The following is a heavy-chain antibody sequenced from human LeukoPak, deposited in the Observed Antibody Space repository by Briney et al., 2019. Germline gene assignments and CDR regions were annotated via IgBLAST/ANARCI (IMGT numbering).Heavy chain of an antibody. J-gene: IGHJ4*02. D-gene: IGHD3-16*01. CDR3: ARDQSSRPLGY. Sequence: GGSLRLSCAASGFSISNYWMSWVRQAPGKGLEWVANIKDDGSDKYYVDSVKGRFTISRDNAENSLYLQMNSLRVEDTAVYYCARDQSSRPLGYWGQGTLVTVFS. CDR1: GFSISNYW. V-gene: IGHV3-7*01. CDR2: IKDDGSDK.